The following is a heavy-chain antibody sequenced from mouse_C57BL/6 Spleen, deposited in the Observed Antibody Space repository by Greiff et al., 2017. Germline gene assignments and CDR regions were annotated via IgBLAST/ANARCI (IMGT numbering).Heavy chain of an antibody. D-gene: IGHD2-5*01. CDR1: GYTFTSYW. J-gene: IGHJ4*01. CDR3: AIIYYSNLYAMDY. V-gene: IGHV1-74*01. Sequence: QVQLQQPGAELVKPGASVKVSCKASGYTFTSYWMHWVKQRPGQGLEWIGRIHPSDSDTNYNQKFKGKATLTVDKSSSTAYMQLSSLTSEDSAVYYCAIIYYSNLYAMDYWGQGTSVTVSS. CDR2: IHPSDSDT.